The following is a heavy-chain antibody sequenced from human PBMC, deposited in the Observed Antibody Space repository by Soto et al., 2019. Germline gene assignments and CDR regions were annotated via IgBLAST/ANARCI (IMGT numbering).Heavy chain of an antibody. D-gene: IGHD2-2*01. CDR3: AKDPDIVVVPAANDAFDI. V-gene: IGHV3-23*01. J-gene: IGHJ3*02. CDR2: ISGSGGST. Sequence: GGSLRLSCAASGFTFSSYAMSWVRQAPGKGLEWVSAISGSGGSTYYADSVKGRFTISRDNSKNTLYLQMNSLRAEDTAVYYCAKDPDIVVVPAANDAFDIWGQGTMVTVSS. CDR1: GFTFSSYA.